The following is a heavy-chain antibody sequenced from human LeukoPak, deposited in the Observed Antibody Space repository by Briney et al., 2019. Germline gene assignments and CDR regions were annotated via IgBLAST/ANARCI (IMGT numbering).Heavy chain of an antibody. Sequence: SETLSLTCAVSGGSISSYYWSWIRQPPGKGLEWIGYIYYSGSTNYNPSLKSRVTISVDTSKNQFSLKLLSVTAADAAVYYCARGMQQLYHFDSWGRGTLVTVSS. D-gene: IGHD6-13*01. V-gene: IGHV4-59*01. J-gene: IGHJ4*02. CDR1: GGSISSYY. CDR3: ARGMQQLYHFDS. CDR2: IYYSGST.